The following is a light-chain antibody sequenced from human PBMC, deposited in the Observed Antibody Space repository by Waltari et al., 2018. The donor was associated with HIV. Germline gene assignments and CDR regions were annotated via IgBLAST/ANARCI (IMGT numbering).Light chain of an antibody. Sequence: DTVLTQYPATLSLSPGERATLSCRASQSVSNHLAWYQQKPGQAPRLLIYDASNRATVVPARFSGSRSGTAFTVTVSGLEPEDFAVYYCQQRSNWPPEFTFGPGTKVDI. CDR2: DAS. J-gene: IGKJ3*01. V-gene: IGKV3-11*01. CDR3: QQRSNWPPEFT. CDR1: QSVSNH.